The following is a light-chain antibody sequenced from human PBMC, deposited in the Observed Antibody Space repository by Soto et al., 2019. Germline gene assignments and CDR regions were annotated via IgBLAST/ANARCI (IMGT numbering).Light chain of an antibody. J-gene: IGKJ2*01. Sequence: DIQMTQSPASLSASVGDRVAITCRASQPISSSLNWYQQKPGQAPTLLIYAASNLQSGVQSRFSGSGSGTDFTLTISSLELEDFATYYCQQTRRAPRTFGPGTKLEIK. V-gene: IGKV1-39*01. CDR3: QQTRRAPRT. CDR2: AAS. CDR1: QPISSS.